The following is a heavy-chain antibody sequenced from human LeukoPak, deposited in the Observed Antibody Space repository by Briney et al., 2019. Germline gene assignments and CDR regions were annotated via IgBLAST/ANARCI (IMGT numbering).Heavy chain of an antibody. J-gene: IGHJ4*02. CDR1: GFTFSSYS. CDR3: ARSRGGSFDY. Sequence: GGSLRLSCAASGFTFSSYSMNWVRQAPGKGLEWVSYISSSSSTIYYADSVKGRFTISRDNAKNSLYQQMNSLRDEDTAVYYCARSRGGSFDYWGQGTLVTVSS. CDR2: ISSSSSTI. V-gene: IGHV3-48*02. D-gene: IGHD1-26*01.